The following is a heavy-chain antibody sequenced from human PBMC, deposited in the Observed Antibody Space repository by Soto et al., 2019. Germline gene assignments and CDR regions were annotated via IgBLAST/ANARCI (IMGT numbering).Heavy chain of an antibody. Sequence: TLSLTCTVSGGSISSGGYYWSWIRQHPGKGLEWIGYIYSSGRNYYNPRLKRRVTISVDTSKNQFSLKLSSVTAADTAVYYCATGLRYYYFDYWGQGTLVTVSS. V-gene: IGHV4-31*03. J-gene: IGHJ4*02. CDR3: ATGLRYYYFDY. CDR1: GGSISSGGYY. CDR2: IYSSGRN. D-gene: IGHD4-17*01.